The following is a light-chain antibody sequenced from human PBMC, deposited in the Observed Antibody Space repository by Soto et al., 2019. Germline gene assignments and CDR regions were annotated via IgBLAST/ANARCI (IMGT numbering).Light chain of an antibody. CDR2: AAS. CDR1: QDIAIY. Sequence: IQLTQSPSSLSASVGDRVTITCRASQDIAIYLAWYQQKPGEAPKLLIYAASTLYGGVPSRFSGSGSGTDFTLTITTLQPEDVGIYYCQQCHATPLTFGQGTRLDI. J-gene: IGKJ5*01. V-gene: IGKV1-9*01. CDR3: QQCHATPLT.